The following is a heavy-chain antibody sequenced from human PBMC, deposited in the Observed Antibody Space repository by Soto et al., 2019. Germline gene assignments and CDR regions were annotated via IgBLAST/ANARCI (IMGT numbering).Heavy chain of an antibody. V-gene: IGHV1-18*01. CDR1: GYTFTSYG. J-gene: IGHJ3*02. Sequence: QVQLMQSGAEVKKPGASVKVSCKASGYTFTSYGISWVRQAPGQGLEWMGWISAYNGNTNYAQKLQGRVTMTTDTSTSTAYMELRSLRSDDTAVYYCARGDDSSGYYYYAAFDIWGQGTMVTVSS. CDR2: ISAYNGNT. D-gene: IGHD3-22*01. CDR3: ARGDDSSGYYYYAAFDI.